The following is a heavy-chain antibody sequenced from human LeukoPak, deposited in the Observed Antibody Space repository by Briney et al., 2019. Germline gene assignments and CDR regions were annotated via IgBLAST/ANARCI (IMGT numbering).Heavy chain of an antibody. CDR1: GYSFTSYW. CDR3: ARFALAGTRWVDP. J-gene: IGHJ5*02. V-gene: IGHV5-51*01. CDR2: IYPGDSDT. D-gene: IGHD1-1*01. Sequence: PGESLKISCKGSGYSFTSYWIAWVRQMPGKGLEWMGIIYPGDSDTRYSPSFQGQVTISVDKSINTAYLQRSSLKASDTAMYYCARFALAGTRWVDPWGQGTLVTVSS.